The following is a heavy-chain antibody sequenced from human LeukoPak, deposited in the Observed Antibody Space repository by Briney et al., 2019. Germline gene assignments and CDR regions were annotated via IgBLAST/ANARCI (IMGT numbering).Heavy chain of an antibody. Sequence: PSETLSLTCAVYGGSFSGYYWSWIRQPPGKGLEWIGEINHSGSTNYNPSLKSRVTISVDTSKNQFSLKLSSVTAADTAVYYCARKLGGRYNWFDPWGQGTLVTVSS. V-gene: IGHV4-34*01. CDR2: INHSGST. CDR3: ARKLGGRYNWFDP. CDR1: GGSFSGYY. D-gene: IGHD3-16*01. J-gene: IGHJ5*02.